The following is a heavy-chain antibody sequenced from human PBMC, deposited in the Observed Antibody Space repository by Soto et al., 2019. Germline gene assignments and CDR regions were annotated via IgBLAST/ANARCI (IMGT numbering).Heavy chain of an antibody. CDR2: IYYSGST. CDR1: GGSISSYD. J-gene: IGHJ5*02. CDR3: ARDLRVVAATSGNWFDP. V-gene: IGHV4-59*01. D-gene: IGHD2-15*01. Sequence: ETLSLTCTVSGGSISSYDWSWIRQPPGKGLEWIGYIYYSGSTNYNPSLKSRVTISVDTSKNQFSLKLSSVTAADTAVYYCARDLRVVAATSGNWFDPWGQGTLVTVSS.